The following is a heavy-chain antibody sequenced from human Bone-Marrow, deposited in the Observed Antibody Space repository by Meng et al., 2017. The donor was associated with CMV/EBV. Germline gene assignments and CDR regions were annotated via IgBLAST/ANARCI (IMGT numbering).Heavy chain of an antibody. D-gene: IGHD5-18*01. J-gene: IGHJ6*02. V-gene: IGHV1-8*01. CDR3: ARDSNHVLRLETAMMTYHYYGMDV. CDR2: MNPNIGNT. Sequence: ASVKVSCKASGYTFTNYDINWVRQAPGQGLEWMGWMNPNIGNTGYAQKFQGRVTMTRDTSISTAYMELSSLRSEDTAVYYCARDSNHVLRLETAMMTYHYYGMDVWGQGTTVTVSS. CDR1: GYTFTNYD.